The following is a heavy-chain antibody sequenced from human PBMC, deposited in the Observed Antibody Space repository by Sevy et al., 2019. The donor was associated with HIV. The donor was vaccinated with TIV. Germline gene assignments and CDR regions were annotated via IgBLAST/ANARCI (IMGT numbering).Heavy chain of an antibody. D-gene: IGHD3-22*01. V-gene: IGHV3-21*01. CDR1: GFTFSSYS. Sequence: GGSLRLSCAASGFTFSSYSMNWVRQAPGKGLEWVSSISSSSSYIYYADSVKGRFTISRDNAKNSLYLQMNSLRAEDTAVYYWARERGVGYYYDSSGYYYIDYWGQGTLVTVSS. CDR3: ARERGVGYYYDSSGYYYIDY. CDR2: ISSSSSYI. J-gene: IGHJ4*02.